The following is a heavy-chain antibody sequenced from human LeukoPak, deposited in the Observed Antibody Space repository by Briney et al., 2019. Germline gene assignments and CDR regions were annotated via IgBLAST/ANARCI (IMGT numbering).Heavy chain of an antibody. CDR3: ARAFVVVPAAKTRYYYYGMDV. CDR2: INHSGST. V-gene: IGHV4-34*01. J-gene: IGHJ6*02. D-gene: IGHD2-2*01. CDR1: GGSFSGYY. Sequence: PSETLSLTCAVYGGSFSGYYWSWIRQPPGKGLEWSGEINHSGSTNYNPSLKSRVTISVDTSKNQISLKLSSVTAADTAVYYCARAFVVVPAAKTRYYYYGMDVWGQGTTVTVSS.